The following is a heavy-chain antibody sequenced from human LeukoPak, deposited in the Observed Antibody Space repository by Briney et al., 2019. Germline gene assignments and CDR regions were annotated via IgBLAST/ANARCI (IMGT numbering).Heavy chain of an antibody. D-gene: IGHD6-19*01. J-gene: IGHJ4*02. CDR3: AREWGRIAVAGGPGY. CDR1: GFIFSNYG. CDR2: IWYDGQTK. Sequence: GESLRLSCEASGFIFSNYGMHWVRQAPGKGLEWVALIWYDGQTKFYADSVKGRFTISRGNSGNTLFLHMTSLRVEDTAVYYCAREWGRIAVAGGPGYWGQGALVTVSS. V-gene: IGHV3-33*01.